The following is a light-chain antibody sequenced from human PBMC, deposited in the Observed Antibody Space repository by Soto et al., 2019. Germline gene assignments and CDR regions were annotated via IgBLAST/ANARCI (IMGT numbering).Light chain of an antibody. J-gene: IGKJ4*01. CDR2: DAS. CDR3: QQLSNWALS. CDR1: QSVSNS. V-gene: IGKV3-11*01. Sequence: EIVLTQSPATLSLSPGERATLSCRASQSVSNSLAWFQQKPGQAPRLLIYDASNRATGIPARFSGSGSGTDFTLTINNLEPEDFAVYYCQQLSNWALSFGGGTQVEMK.